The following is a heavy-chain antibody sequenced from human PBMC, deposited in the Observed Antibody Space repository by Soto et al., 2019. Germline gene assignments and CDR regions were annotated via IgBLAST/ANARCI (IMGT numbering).Heavy chain of an antibody. CDR2: INHSGST. Sequence: SETLSLTCAVYGGSFIGYYWSWIRQPPGKGLEWIGEINHSGSTNYKPSLKSRVTISVDTPKNQFSLKLSSVTAADTAVYYCARGVSSGWYGWFDPWGQGTLVTVSS. J-gene: IGHJ5*02. D-gene: IGHD6-19*01. CDR3: ARGVSSGWYGWFDP. V-gene: IGHV4-34*01. CDR1: GGSFIGYY.